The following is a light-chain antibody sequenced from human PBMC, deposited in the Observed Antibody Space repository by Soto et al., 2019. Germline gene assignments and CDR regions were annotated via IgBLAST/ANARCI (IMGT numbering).Light chain of an antibody. CDR1: QSVNSN. V-gene: IGKV3-15*01. Sequence: EIVMTQSPATLSVSPGERATLSCRASQSVNSNLAWYQQKPGQAPRLLIYGASTRATGVPARFSGSGSGTXFXLTXXXXQSXXFAXXXXXXYNNWPTFGQGTKVEIK. CDR2: GAS. CDR3: XXYNNWPT. J-gene: IGKJ1*01.